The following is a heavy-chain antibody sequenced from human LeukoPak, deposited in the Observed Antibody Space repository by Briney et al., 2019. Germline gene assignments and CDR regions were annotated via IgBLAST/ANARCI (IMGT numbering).Heavy chain of an antibody. J-gene: IGHJ4*02. CDR1: GFTFDDYA. CDR2: ISWNSGSI. Sequence: GGSLRLSCAASGFTFDDYAMHWVRQAPGKGLEWVSGISWNSGSIGCADSVKGRFTISRDNAKNSLYLQMNSLRAEDTALYYCAKLAAAGPLVGDYWGQGTLVTVSS. D-gene: IGHD6-13*01. CDR3: AKLAAAGPLVGDY. V-gene: IGHV3-9*01.